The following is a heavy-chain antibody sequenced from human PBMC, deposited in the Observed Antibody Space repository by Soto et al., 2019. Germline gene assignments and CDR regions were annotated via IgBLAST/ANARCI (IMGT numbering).Heavy chain of an antibody. Sequence: ASVKVSCKASGYTFTSYYMHWVRQAPGQGLEWMGIINPSGGSTSYAQKFQGRVTMTRDTSTSTVYMELSSLRSEDTAVYYCARDQNTYCGGDCYSSLGGYGMDVWGQGTTVTVSS. CDR3: ARDQNTYCGGDCYSSLGGYGMDV. D-gene: IGHD2-21*02. CDR2: INPSGGST. J-gene: IGHJ6*02. CDR1: GYTFTSYY. V-gene: IGHV1-46*01.